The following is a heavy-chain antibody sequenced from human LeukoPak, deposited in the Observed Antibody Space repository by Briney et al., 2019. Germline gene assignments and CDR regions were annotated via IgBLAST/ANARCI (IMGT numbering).Heavy chain of an antibody. CDR1: GFTFSSYA. D-gene: IGHD3-22*01. V-gene: IGHV3-9*01. CDR2: ISWNSGSI. Sequence: GGSLRLSCAASGFTFSSYAMSWVRQAPGKGLEWVSGISWNSGSIGYADSVKGRFTISRDNAKNSLYLQMNSLRAEDTALYYCAKGSSYYDSSGYSWGQGTLVTVSS. J-gene: IGHJ5*02. CDR3: AKGSSYYDSSGYS.